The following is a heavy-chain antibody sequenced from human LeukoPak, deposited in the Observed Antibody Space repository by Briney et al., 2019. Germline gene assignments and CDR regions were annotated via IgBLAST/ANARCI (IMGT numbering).Heavy chain of an antibody. Sequence: ASVKVSCKASGYTFTSYGISWVRQAPGQGLERMGWISAYNGNTNYAQKLQGRVTMTTDTSTSTAYMELRSLRSDDTAVYYCARDSRRLSGQYYDYVWGSAPTALDYWGQGTLVTVSS. J-gene: IGHJ4*02. D-gene: IGHD3-16*01. CDR2: ISAYNGNT. CDR3: ARDSRRLSGQYYDYVWGSAPTALDY. CDR1: GYTFTSYG. V-gene: IGHV1-18*04.